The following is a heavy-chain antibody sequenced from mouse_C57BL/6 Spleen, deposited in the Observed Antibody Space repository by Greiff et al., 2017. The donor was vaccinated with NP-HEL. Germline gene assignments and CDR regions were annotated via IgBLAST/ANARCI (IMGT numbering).Heavy chain of an antibody. V-gene: IGHV10-1*01. CDR2: IRSKSNNYAT. CDR3: VQGIYAMDY. Sequence: EVKLVESGGGLVQPKGSLKLSCAASGFSFNTYAMNWVRQAPGKGLEWVARIRSKSNNYATYYADSVKDRFTISRDDSESMLYLQMNNLKTEDTAMYYCVQGIYAMDYWGQGTSVTVSS. CDR1: GFSFNTYA. J-gene: IGHJ4*01.